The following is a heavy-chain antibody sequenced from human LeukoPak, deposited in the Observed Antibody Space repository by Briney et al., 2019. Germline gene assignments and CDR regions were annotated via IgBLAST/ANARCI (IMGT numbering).Heavy chain of an antibody. CDR3: ASRRYYDFWSGYYAFDI. V-gene: IGHV1-18*01. Sequence: ASVKVSCKASGYTFTSYGISWVRQAPGQGLEWMGWISAYNGNTNYAQKLQGRVTMTTDTSTSTAYVELRSLRSDDTAVYYCASRRYYDFWSGYYAFDIWGQGTMVTVSS. CDR1: GYTFTSYG. CDR2: ISAYNGNT. J-gene: IGHJ3*02. D-gene: IGHD3-3*01.